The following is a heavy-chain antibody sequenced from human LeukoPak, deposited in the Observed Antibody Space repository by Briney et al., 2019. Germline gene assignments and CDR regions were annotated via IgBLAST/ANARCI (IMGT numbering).Heavy chain of an antibody. CDR2: IYYTGST. J-gene: IGHJ4*02. Sequence: SETLSLTCSVSNGSVSGYYWSWIRQPPGEGLEWIGYIYYTGSTHFNPSLETRLTISLDASKNQFSLRLTSVTAADTAVYYCARHRGASFDNWGQGTLVTVSS. D-gene: IGHD3-10*01. V-gene: IGHV4-59*08. CDR3: ARHRGASFDN. CDR1: NGSVSGYY.